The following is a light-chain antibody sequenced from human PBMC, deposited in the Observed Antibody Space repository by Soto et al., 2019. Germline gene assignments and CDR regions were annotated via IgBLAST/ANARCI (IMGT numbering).Light chain of an antibody. CDR1: SSDVGGYNY. Sequence: QSALTQPASVSGSPGQSITISCTETSSDVGGYNYVSWYQQHPGKAPKLMIYDVSNRPSGVSNRFSGSKSGNTASLTISGLQAEDEADYYCSSYTSNSTYVFGTGTKVTVL. V-gene: IGLV2-14*01. CDR3: SSYTSNSTYV. CDR2: DVS. J-gene: IGLJ1*01.